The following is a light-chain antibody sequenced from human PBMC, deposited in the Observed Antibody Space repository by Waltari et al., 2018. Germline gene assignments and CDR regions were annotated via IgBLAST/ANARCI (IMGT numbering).Light chain of an antibody. CDR3: QQLHSYPRT. V-gene: IGKV1-5*03. CDR1: QSIYNW. CDR2: KAS. J-gene: IGKJ2*02. Sequence: DVQMTQSPSTLYASVGDRVTITCRASQSIYNWLAWYQQKPGKAPKLLIYKASSLESGVPSRVSGSGSGTEFTLTISSLQPDDFATYYCQQLHSYPRTFGQGTKLEIK.